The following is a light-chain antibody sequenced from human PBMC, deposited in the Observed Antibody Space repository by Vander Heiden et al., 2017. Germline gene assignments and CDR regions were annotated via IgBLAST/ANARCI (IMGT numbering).Light chain of an antibody. J-gene: IGKJ5*01. V-gene: IGKV3-20*01. CDR1: QSVSSSY. Sequence: EIVLTQSPGTLSLSPGERATLSCRASQSVSSSYLAWYQQKPGQAPRLLIYGASGMATGFPDRFSGSGSGTDFTLTISRLEPEDFAVYYCQLYCSSITFGQGTRLEIK. CDR3: QLYCSSIT. CDR2: GAS.